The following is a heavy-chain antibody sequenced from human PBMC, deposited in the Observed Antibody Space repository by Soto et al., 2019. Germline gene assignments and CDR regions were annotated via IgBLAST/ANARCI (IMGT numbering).Heavy chain of an antibody. J-gene: IGHJ5*02. CDR1: GFTFSSYG. Sequence: GGSMILSCAASGFTFSSYGMHWVRQAPGKGLEWVAVISYDGSNNYYADSVKGRFTVSRDNSKNTLYLQMNDLRVEDTAMYYCAKDPNPNSGTLNWFDPWGQGTLVTVSS. D-gene: IGHD1-26*01. CDR2: ISYDGSNN. V-gene: IGHV3-30*18. CDR3: AKDPNPNSGTLNWFDP.